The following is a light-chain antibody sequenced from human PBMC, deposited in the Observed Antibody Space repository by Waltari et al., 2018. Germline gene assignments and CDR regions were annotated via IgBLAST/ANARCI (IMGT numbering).Light chain of an antibody. CDR3: HQYSATPLT. V-gene: IGKV4-1*01. CDR2: WAS. J-gene: IGKJ4*01. CDR1: QSVLDTSNNKNF. Sequence: DIVLTQSPASLAVSLGERATINCKSSQSVLDTSNNKNFLSWYQQRPGQPPTLLVYWASIRQSGIPVRFTGSGSGTDFTLTISNFQAEDVAVYYCHQYSATPLTFGGGTKVEMK.